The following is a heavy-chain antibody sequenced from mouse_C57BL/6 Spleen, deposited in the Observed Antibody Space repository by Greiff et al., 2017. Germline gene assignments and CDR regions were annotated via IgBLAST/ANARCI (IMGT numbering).Heavy chain of an antibody. Sequence: QVQLQQPGAELVMPGASVKLSCKASGYTFTSYWMHWVKQRPGQGLEWIGEIDPSDSYTNYNQKFKGKSTLTVEKSSSTAYMQLSSLTSEDSAVYYCAVHYYGSSPFAYWGQGTLVTVSA. V-gene: IGHV1-69*01. J-gene: IGHJ3*01. CDR1: GYTFTSYW. D-gene: IGHD1-1*01. CDR2: IDPSDSYT. CDR3: AVHYYGSSPFAY.